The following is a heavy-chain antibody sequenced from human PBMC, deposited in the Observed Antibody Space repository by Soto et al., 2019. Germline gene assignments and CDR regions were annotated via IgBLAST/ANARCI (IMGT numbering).Heavy chain of an antibody. CDR1: EFTFSSYA. CDR3: AKDLGYNFWSGSTGMDV. D-gene: IGHD3-3*01. CDR2: ISGSGGST. Sequence: PGGSLRLSCAASEFTFSSYAMSWVRQAPGKGLEWVSIISGSGGSTNYADSVKGRFTISRDNSKNTLYLQMNSLRAEDTAVYYCAKDLGYNFWSGSTGMDVWGQGTTVTVSS. J-gene: IGHJ6*02. V-gene: IGHV3-23*01.